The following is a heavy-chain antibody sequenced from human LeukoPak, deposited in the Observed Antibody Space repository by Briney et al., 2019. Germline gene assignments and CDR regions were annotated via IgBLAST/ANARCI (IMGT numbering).Heavy chain of an antibody. CDR3: ARVTGYMIEDYFDY. CDR1: GGSIGSYY. CDR2: IYYSGST. D-gene: IGHD3-9*01. Sequence: PSETLSLTCTVSGGSIGSYYWSWIRQPPGKGLEWIGYIYYSGSTNYNPSLKSRVTISVDTSKNQFSLKLRSVTAADTAVYYCARVTGYMIEDYFDYWGQGILVTVSS. V-gene: IGHV4-59*01. J-gene: IGHJ4*02.